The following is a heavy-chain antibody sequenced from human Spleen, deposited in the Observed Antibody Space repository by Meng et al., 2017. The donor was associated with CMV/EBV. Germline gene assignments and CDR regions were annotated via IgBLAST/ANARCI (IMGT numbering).Heavy chain of an antibody. V-gene: IGHV1-2*02. CDR3: ARDNKWGADC. Sequence: ASVKVSCKASGYTFTAHYCHGVRQAPGQGLDRMGWINPHRGDTNYAQQFQGRVTLTRDTSIKTGCMELTRLTTDDTAVYYCARDNKWGADCWGQGTLVTVSS. J-gene: IGHJ4*02. CDR2: INPHRGDT. CDR1: GYTFTAHY. D-gene: IGHD3-16*01.